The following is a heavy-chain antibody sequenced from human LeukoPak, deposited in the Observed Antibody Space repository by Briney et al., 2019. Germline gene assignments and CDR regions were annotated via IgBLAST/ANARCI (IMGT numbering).Heavy chain of an antibody. CDR2: IKSKTDGGTT. J-gene: IGHJ4*02. CDR3: ARDTTDSSSWEYYFDY. Sequence: GGSLRLSCAASGFTFSSYGMHWVRQAPGKGLEWVGRIKSKTDGGTTDYAAPVKGRFTISRDDSKNTLYLQMNSLRAEDTAVYYCARDTTDSSSWEYYFDYWGQGTLVTVSS. D-gene: IGHD6-13*01. V-gene: IGHV3-15*01. CDR1: GFTFSSYG.